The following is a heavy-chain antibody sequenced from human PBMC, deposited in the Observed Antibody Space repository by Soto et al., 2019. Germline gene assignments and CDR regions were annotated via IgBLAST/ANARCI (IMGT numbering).Heavy chain of an antibody. D-gene: IGHD7-27*01. CDR3: ATDLNWEQY. CDR2: IKPDGSER. CDR1: GFTFGTYW. Sequence: EVQLVESGGGLVQPGGSLRLSCAASGFTFGTYWMTWVRQAPGIGLECVGNIKPDGSERYYVDSVKGRFTISRDNAKNYLYLHMNSLRAEDTAVYYCATDLNWEQYWGQGTLVTVSS. J-gene: IGHJ4*02. V-gene: IGHV3-7*04.